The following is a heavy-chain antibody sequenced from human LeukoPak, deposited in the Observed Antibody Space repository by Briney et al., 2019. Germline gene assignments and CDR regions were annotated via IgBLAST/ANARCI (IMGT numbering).Heavy chain of an antibody. CDR2: ISSSSSTI. CDR3: ARDGYKSVGAFDI. D-gene: IGHD5-24*01. CDR1: GFTFSSYS. J-gene: IGHJ3*02. Sequence: GGSLRLSCAASGFTFSSYSMNWVRHAPGKGLERVSYISSSSSTIYYADSVKGRFTISRDNAKNSLYLQMNSLRAEDTAVYYCARDGYKSVGAFDIWGQGTMVTVSS. V-gene: IGHV3-48*01.